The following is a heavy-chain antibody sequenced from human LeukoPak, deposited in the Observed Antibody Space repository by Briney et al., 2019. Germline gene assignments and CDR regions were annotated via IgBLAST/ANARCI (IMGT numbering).Heavy chain of an antibody. V-gene: IGHV3-48*04. Sequence: PGGSLRLSCAASGFTFSSYSMNWVRQAPGKGLEWVSYISSSSSTIYYADSVKGRFTISRDNAKNSLYLQMNSLRAEGTAVYYCARVPSYDFWSGYPIDYWGQGTLVTVSS. J-gene: IGHJ4*02. D-gene: IGHD3-3*01. CDR1: GFTFSSYS. CDR3: ARVPSYDFWSGYPIDY. CDR2: ISSSSSTI.